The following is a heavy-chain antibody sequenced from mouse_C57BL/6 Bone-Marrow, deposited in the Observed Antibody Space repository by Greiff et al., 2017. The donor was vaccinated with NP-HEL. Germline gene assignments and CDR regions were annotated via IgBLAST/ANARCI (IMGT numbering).Heavy chain of an antibody. CDR2: ISNLAYSI. CDR3: ARSDYGSSYRYFDV. Sequence: EVKLVESGGGLVQPGGSLQLSCAASGFTFSDYGMAWVRQAPRKGPEWVAFISNLAYSIYYADTVTGRFTISRENAKNTLYLEMSSLRSEDTAMYYCARSDYGSSYRYFDVWGTGTTVTVSS. CDR1: GFTFSDYG. V-gene: IGHV5-15*04. D-gene: IGHD1-1*01. J-gene: IGHJ1*03.